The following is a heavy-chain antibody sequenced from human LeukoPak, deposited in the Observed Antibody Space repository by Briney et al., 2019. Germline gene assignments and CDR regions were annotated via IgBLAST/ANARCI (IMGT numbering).Heavy chain of an antibody. CDR3: ARDVEGGTFDI. CDR2: IDQSGGRN. CDR1: GLTFSRFW. D-gene: IGHD3-16*01. Sequence: GGSLRLSCAASGLTFSRFWMNWVRQAPGRGQEWVANIDQSGGRNNYVDSVKGRFTISRDNAKNSLFLEMSSLRADDTAVYFCARDVEGGTFDIWGQGTTVTVSS. V-gene: IGHV3-7*05. J-gene: IGHJ3*02.